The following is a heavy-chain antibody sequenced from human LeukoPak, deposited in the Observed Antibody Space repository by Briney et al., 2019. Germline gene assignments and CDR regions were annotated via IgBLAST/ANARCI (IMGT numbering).Heavy chain of an antibody. J-gene: IGHJ4*02. CDR3: ATSHDSSGNN. Sequence: PGGSLRLSCAASGFAFSNFWMSWVRQAPGKGLEWVANIRPDGSDKYYVASVKGRFTISRDNAKNSLYLQMNSLTAEDTAVYYCATSHDSSGNNWGQGTLVTVSS. CDR1: GFAFSNFW. CDR2: IRPDGSDK. V-gene: IGHV3-7*01. D-gene: IGHD3-22*01.